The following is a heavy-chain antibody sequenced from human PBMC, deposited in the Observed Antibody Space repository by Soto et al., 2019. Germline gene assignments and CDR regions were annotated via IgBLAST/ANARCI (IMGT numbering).Heavy chain of an antibody. D-gene: IGHD3-22*01. J-gene: IGHJ5*02. CDR1: VGSISSSSYY. V-gene: IGHV4-39*01. Sequence: ETLSLTCTVSVGSISSSSYYWGWIRQPPGKGLEWIGSIYYSGSTYYNPSLKSRVTISVDTSKNQFSLKLSSVTAADTAVYYCARHYYYDSSGSWFDPWGQGTLVTVSS. CDR3: ARHYYYDSSGSWFDP. CDR2: IYYSGST.